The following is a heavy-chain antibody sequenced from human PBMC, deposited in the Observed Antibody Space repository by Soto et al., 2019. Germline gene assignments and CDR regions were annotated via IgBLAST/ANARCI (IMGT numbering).Heavy chain of an antibody. V-gene: IGHV3-23*01. D-gene: IGHD2-21*01. Sequence: EVQLLESGGGLVQPGGSLRLSCTDSGFTFSNYAMSWVRQAPGKGLEWVSGISGSGGATYHADSVKGRFTISRDKSKNTLYLQMNSLRAEDTAVYYGAREMWFRHNYNGMDVWFQGTTVTVSS. J-gene: IGHJ6*02. CDR3: AREMWFRHNYNGMDV. CDR2: ISGSGGAT. CDR1: GFTFSNYA.